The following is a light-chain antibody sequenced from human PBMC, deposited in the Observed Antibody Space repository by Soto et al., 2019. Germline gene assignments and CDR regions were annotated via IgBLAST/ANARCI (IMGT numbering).Light chain of an antibody. CDR1: QSPLHSNGYNF. CDR2: LGS. CDR3: MQALQTPRT. J-gene: IGKJ1*01. V-gene: IGKV2-28*01. Sequence: EIVMTQSPLSLPVTPGEPASISCKSSQSPLHSNGYNFLDWYLQKPGQSPRLLIYLGSNRASGVPDRFSGSGSGTDFTLKISRVEAEDVGVYYCMQALQTPRTFGQGTKVELK.